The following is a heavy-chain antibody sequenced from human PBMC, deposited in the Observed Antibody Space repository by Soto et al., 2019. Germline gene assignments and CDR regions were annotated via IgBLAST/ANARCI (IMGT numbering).Heavy chain of an antibody. CDR3: ARVILGSNYYYGMDV. CDR2: IYYSGSI. D-gene: IGHD6-6*01. V-gene: IGHV4-59*01. Sequence: PSDTLSLTCTVSGDSISSLYWSWIRQPPGKGLEWIGYIYYSGSINYNPSLKSRVTISVDPSKNQFSLKLSSVTAADTAVYYCARVILGSNYYYGMDVWGQGTTVNVSS. J-gene: IGHJ6*02. CDR1: GDSISSLY.